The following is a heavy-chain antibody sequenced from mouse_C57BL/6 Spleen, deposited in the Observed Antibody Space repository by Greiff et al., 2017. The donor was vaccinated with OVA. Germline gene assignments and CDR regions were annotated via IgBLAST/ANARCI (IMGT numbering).Heavy chain of an antibody. J-gene: IGHJ2*01. CDR3: ARDRTGTFDY. CDR2: IHPNSGST. D-gene: IGHD4-1*01. Sequence: QVQLQQSGAELVKPGASVKLSCKASGYTFTSYWMHWVKQRPGQGLEWIGMIHPNSGSTNYNEKFKSKATLTVDKSSSTAYMQLSSLTSEDSAVYYCARDRTGTFDYWGQGTTLTVSS. V-gene: IGHV1-64*01. CDR1: GYTFTSYW.